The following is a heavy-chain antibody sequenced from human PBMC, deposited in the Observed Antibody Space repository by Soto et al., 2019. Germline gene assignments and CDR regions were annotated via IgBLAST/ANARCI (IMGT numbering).Heavy chain of an antibody. D-gene: IGHD2-21*01. Sequence: EVQLVESGGGLVQPGGSLRLSCAASGFTFSSNWMHWVRQVPGKGLVWVSRINTDGTATNYADSVKGSFTISRDNAKNTLYLQMNSLRAEDTAVYYCARDGEGYWGQGTLVTVSS. CDR1: GFTFSSNW. V-gene: IGHV3-74*01. J-gene: IGHJ4*02. CDR3: ARDGEGY. CDR2: INTDGTAT.